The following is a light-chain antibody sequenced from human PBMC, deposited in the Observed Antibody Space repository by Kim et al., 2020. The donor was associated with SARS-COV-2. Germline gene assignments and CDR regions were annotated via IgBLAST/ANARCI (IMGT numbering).Light chain of an antibody. CDR1: QSVSSN. V-gene: IGKV3D-15*01. Sequence: EIVMTQSPATLSVSPGERATLSCRASQSVSSNLAWYQQKPGQAPRLLIYGASTGATGIPGRFSGSGSGTEFALTISSLQPEDFAVYYCQQYDNWPPLTFGGGTKVEIK. CDR2: GAS. J-gene: IGKJ4*01. CDR3: QQYDNWPPLT.